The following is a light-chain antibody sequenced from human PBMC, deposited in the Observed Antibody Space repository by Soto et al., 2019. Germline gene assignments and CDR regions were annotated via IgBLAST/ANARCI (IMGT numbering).Light chain of an antibody. V-gene: IGKV1-39*01. CDR1: QTIGNY. J-gene: IGKJ1*01. Sequence: DIQLTQSPSSLSASVGDRVTITCRASQTIGNYLNWYQQRQGKAPKLLISPAPSLQSGVPSRFGGSGSGTDFTLTITNLQPEDFATYFCQQSYSTPWTFGQGTKVEVK. CDR2: PAP. CDR3: QQSYSTPWT.